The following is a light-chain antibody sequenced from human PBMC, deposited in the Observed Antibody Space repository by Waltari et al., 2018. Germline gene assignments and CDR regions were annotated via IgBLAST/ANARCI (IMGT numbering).Light chain of an antibody. CDR2: GNS. CDR3: QSYDSSLSGSGV. J-gene: IGLJ2*01. V-gene: IGLV1-40*01. Sequence: QSVLTQSPSVSGAPGQRVTISCTGSSPNIGAGYDVHWYQQLPGTAPKLLIYGNSNRPSGVPDRFSGSKSGTSASLAITGLQAEDEADYYCQSYDSSLSGSGVFGGGTKLTVL. CDR1: SPNIGAGYD.